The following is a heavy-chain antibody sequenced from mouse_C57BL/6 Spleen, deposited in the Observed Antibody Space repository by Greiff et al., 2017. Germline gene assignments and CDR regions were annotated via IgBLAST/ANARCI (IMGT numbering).Heavy chain of an antibody. D-gene: IGHD2-4*01. CDR3: ARGYDYDEVMDY. CDR1: GFTFTDYY. V-gene: IGHV7-3*01. Sequence: EVMLVESGGGLVQPGGSLSLSCAASGFTFTDYYMSWVRQPPGKALEWLGFIRNKANGYTTEYSASVKGRFTISRDNSQSILYLQLNALRAEDSATDDCARGYDYDEVMDYWGQGTSVTVAS. CDR2: IRNKANGYTT. J-gene: IGHJ4*01.